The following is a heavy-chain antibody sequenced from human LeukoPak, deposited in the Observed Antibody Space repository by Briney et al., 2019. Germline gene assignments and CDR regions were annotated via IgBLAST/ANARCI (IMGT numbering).Heavy chain of an antibody. V-gene: IGHV1-46*01. Sequence: ASVKVSCKASGYTFTSYYMHWVRQAPGQGLEWMGIINPSGGSTSYAQKFQGRVTMTRDTSTSTVYVELSSLRSEDTAVYYCARGYYDILTGYYRYYFDYWGQGTLATVSS. D-gene: IGHD3-9*01. J-gene: IGHJ4*02. CDR1: GYTFTSYY. CDR3: ARGYYDILTGYYRYYFDY. CDR2: INPSGGST.